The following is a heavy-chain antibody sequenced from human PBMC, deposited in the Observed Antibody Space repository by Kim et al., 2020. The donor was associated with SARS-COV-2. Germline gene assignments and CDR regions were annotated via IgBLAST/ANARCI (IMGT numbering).Heavy chain of an antibody. CDR1: GGSFSGYY. J-gene: IGHJ4*02. CDR2: INHSGST. Sequence: SETLSLTCAVYGGSFSGYYWSWIRQPPGKGLEWIGEINHSGSTNYNPSLKSRVTISVDTSKNQFSLKLSSVTAADTAVYYCSRNRYFDYWGQGTLVTVSS. V-gene: IGHV4-34*01. CDR3: SRNRYFDY.